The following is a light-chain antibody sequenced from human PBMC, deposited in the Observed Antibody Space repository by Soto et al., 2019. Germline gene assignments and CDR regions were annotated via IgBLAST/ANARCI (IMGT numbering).Light chain of an antibody. J-gene: IGLJ2*01. CDR3: SSYTSSSTLV. Sequence: QSALTQPASVSGSPGQSITISCTGTSSDVGGYHYVSWCQQHPGKAPKLLIYNVSNRPSGVSNRFSGSKSGNTASLTISGLQAEDEADYYCSSYTSSSTLVFGGGTKLTVL. CDR1: SSDVGGYHY. CDR2: NVS. V-gene: IGLV2-14*01.